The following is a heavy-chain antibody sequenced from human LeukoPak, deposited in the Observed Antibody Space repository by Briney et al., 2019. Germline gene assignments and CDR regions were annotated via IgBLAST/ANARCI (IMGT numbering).Heavy chain of an antibody. V-gene: IGHV3-48*03. CDR1: GFTFSSYE. CDR2: ISSSGSTI. D-gene: IGHD4/OR15-4a*01. CDR3: AKIGANVGF. J-gene: IGHJ4*02. Sequence: PGGSLRLSCAASGFTFSSYEMNWVRQAPGKGLEWVSYISSSGSTIYYADSVKGRFTIYRDNSKNTLYLQMNSLRAEDTAVYYCAKIGANVGFWGQGTLVTVSS.